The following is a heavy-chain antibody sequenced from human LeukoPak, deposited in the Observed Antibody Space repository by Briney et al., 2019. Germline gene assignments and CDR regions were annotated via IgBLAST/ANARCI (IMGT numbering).Heavy chain of an antibody. V-gene: IGHV1-69*13. CDR2: IIPIFGTA. CDR1: GGTFSSYA. J-gene: IGHJ4*02. Sequence: SVTVSCTSSGGTFSSYAISWVRQAPGQGLEWMGGIIPIFGTANYAQKFQGRVTITADESTSTAYMELSSLRSEDTAVYYCARDSRHGYSNPNFDYWGQGTLVTVSS. CDR3: ARDSRHGYSNPNFDY. D-gene: IGHD4-11*01.